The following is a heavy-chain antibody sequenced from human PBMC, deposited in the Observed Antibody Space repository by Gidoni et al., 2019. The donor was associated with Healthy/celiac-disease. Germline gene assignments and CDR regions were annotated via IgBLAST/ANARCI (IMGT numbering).Heavy chain of an antibody. V-gene: IGHV4-34*01. Sequence: QVQLQQWGAGLLKPSETLSLTCAVYGGSFSGYYWRWLRQPPGKGLEWIGEINHSGSTNYNPSLKSRVTISVDTSKNQFSLKLSSVTAADTAVYYCARGTHMDCTNGVCYTLYYGMDVWGQGTTVTVSS. CDR3: ARGTHMDCTNGVCYTLYYGMDV. D-gene: IGHD2-8*01. CDR2: INHSGST. J-gene: IGHJ6*02. CDR1: GGSFSGYY.